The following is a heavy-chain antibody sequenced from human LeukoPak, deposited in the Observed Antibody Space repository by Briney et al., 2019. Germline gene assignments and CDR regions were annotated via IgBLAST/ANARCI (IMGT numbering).Heavy chain of an antibody. CDR3: ARGKLGYYYYHMDA. D-gene: IGHD3-3*02. V-gene: IGHV1-8*03. CDR2: MNPNSGNT. Sequence: GASVKVSCKASGYTFTSYDINWVRQATGQGLEWMGWMNPNSGNTGYAQKFQGRVTITRNTSISTAYMDLSSLRSEDTAVYYCARGKLGYYYYHMDAWGKGTTVTVSS. J-gene: IGHJ6*03. CDR1: GYTFTSYD.